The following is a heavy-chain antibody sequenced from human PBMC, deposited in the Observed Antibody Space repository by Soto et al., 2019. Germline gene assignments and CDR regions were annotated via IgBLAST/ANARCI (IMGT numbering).Heavy chain of an antibody. CDR2: IGGSGSDT. Sequence: GGSLRLSCVASGFTFSSYAMSWVRQAPGKGLEWVSSIGGSGSDTYYADSVKGRFTISRDNSRNTLYLQLNSLRDGDTALYYCARRWGSSSGHLHFESWGQGTLVTVSS. V-gene: IGHV3-23*01. D-gene: IGHD6-6*01. J-gene: IGHJ4*02. CDR1: GFTFSSYA. CDR3: ARRWGSSSGHLHFES.